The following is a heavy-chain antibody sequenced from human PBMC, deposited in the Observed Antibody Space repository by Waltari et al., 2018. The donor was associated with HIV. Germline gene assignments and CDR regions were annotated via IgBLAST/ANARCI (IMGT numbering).Heavy chain of an antibody. V-gene: IGHV3-15*01. CDR1: GFTFLSAR. J-gene: IGHJ4*02. CDR3: VTDAVAVPLDTAY. CDR2: IKSKNDGGTI. D-gene: IGHD2-21*01. Sequence: EVHLVESGGGLVKRGGSLRVSLRVSGFTFLSARMSWVRQAPGKGLEWLGRIKSKNDGGTIDYAAPVKDRFTILRDDSKHTLYLEMSSLKIEDTGIYYCVTDAVAVPLDTAYWGQGTLVTVSS.